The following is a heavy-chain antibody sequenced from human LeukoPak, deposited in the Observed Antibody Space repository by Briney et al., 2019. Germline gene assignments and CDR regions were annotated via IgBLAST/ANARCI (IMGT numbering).Heavy chain of an antibody. V-gene: IGHV3-53*01. J-gene: IGHJ1*01. CDR2: IYSGGGT. CDR3: ASGGTYCSGGRCYATEYCQH. CDR1: GFTVSSNY. D-gene: IGHD2-15*01. Sequence: GGSLRLSCAASGFTVSSNYMNWVRQAPGKGLEGVSVIYSGGGTYFADSVKGRFTISRDNSKNTLYLQMNSLRAEDTAGYYCASGGTYCSGGRCYATEYCQHWGQGTLVTVSS.